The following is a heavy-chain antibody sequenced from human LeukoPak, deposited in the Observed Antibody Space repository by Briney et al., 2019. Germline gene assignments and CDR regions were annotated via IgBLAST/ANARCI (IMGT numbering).Heavy chain of an antibody. J-gene: IGHJ5*02. CDR3: ARDLGQYYDTSDNWFDP. Sequence: ETLSLTCTVSGGSISSSSYYWGWIRQPPGKGLEWVSSISSGGDYKHYADSVKGRLTISRDNAKNSLFLQMNSLRAEDTAVYYCARDLGQYYDTSDNWFDPWGQGTLVTVSS. V-gene: IGHV3-21*01. CDR2: ISSGGDYK. CDR1: GGSISSSS. D-gene: IGHD3-22*01.